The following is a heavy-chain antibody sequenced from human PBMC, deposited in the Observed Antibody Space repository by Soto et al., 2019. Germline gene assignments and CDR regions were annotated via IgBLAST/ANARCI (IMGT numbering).Heavy chain of an antibody. CDR3: ARDPVTAADYFDY. CDR2: TYYRSKWYY. CDR1: GDSVSSNSAT. V-gene: IGHV6-1*01. Sequence: SQTLSLTCASSGDSVSSNSATWNLIRQSPSRGLEWLGRTYYRSKWYYDYAVSVKSRITINPDTSKNQFSLQLNSVTPEDTAVYYCARDPVTAADYFDYWGPGTLVTVSS. D-gene: IGHD4-4*01. J-gene: IGHJ4*02.